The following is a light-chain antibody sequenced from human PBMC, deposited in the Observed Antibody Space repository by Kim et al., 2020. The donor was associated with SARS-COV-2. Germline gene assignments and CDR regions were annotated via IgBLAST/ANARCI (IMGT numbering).Light chain of an antibody. Sequence: QSVLTQPPSASGTPGQRVTISCSGSSSNIGSNYVYWYQQLPGTAPKLLIYRNNQRPSGVPDRFSGSKSGTSASLAISGLRSEDEADYYCAAWDDSLSGSWVFAGGTQLSVL. V-gene: IGLV1-47*01. J-gene: IGLJ3*02. CDR3: AAWDDSLSGSWV. CDR2: RNN. CDR1: SSNIGSNY.